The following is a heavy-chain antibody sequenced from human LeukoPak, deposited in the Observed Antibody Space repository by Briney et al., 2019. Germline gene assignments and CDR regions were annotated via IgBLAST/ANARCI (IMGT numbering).Heavy chain of an antibody. CDR2: INHSGST. V-gene: IGHV4-34*01. CDR3: ARQPTGAWQWTFDN. J-gene: IGHJ4*02. Sequence: SETLSLTCAVYVGSFSGYYWSWIRQPPGKGLEWIGEINHSGSTNYNPSLKSRVTISVDTSKNQFSLKLSSVTAADTAVYYCARQPTGAWQWTFDNWGQGTLVTVSS. D-gene: IGHD6-19*01. CDR1: VGSFSGYY.